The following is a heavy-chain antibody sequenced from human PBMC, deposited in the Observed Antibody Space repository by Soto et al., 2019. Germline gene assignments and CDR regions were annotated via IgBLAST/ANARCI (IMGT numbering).Heavy chain of an antibody. Sequence: EVQLVESGGGLVQPGGSLRLSCVASGFTVSNNYMTWVRQAPGKGLEWVSNMYSGGGTYYTDSVKGRFTISRDSSTNTLYXXXXXXXXEXTAVYYCARDPGVNWAWGKGTTVTVSS. CDR2: MYSGGGT. CDR3: ARDPGVNWA. J-gene: IGHJ6*04. V-gene: IGHV3-66*01. CDR1: GFTVSNNY. D-gene: IGHD2-8*01.